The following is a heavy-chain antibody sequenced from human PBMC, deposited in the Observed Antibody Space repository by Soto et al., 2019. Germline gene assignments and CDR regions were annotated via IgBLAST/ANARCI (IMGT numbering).Heavy chain of an antibody. J-gene: IGHJ5*02. V-gene: IGHV4-59*02. CDR2: IYHSGST. Sequence: SETLSLTCTVSGGSVSSHFWSWIRQPPGKGLEWIGYIYHSGSTYYNPSLKSRVTMSVDTSKNQFSLKLNSVTAADTAVYYCARESAGSGKNNWFDPSGQGTLVTVSS. CDR3: ARESAGSGKNNWFDP. CDR1: GGSVSSHF. D-gene: IGHD3-10*01.